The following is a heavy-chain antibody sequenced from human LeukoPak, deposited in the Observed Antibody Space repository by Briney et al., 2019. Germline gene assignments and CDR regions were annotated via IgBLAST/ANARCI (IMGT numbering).Heavy chain of an antibody. Sequence: GGSLRLSCAASGFTFSSYAMSWVRQAPGKGLEWVSAISGSGGSTYYADSVKGRFTISRDNSKNTLYLQMNSLRAEDTAVYYCAKNALWGTTVIGYFFDYWGQGTLVTVSS. V-gene: IGHV3-23*01. J-gene: IGHJ4*02. CDR1: GFTFSSYA. D-gene: IGHD4-11*01. CDR2: ISGSGGST. CDR3: AKNALWGTTVIGYFFDY.